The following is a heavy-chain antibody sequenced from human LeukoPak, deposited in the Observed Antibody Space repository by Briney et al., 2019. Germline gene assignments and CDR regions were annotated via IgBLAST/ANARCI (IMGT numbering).Heavy chain of an antibody. V-gene: IGHV1-69*04. D-gene: IGHD5-18*01. CDR1: GGTFSSSA. CDR3: ARDQGLTAPPPYGLDV. J-gene: IGHJ6*02. CDR2: VIPVLNIT. Sequence: SVKVSCKTSGGTFSSSAITWVRQAPGQGLEWMGRVIPVLNITRYTQKFQGRVTITADTSTSTVYMELSSLRSEETAVYYCARDQGLTAPPPYGLDVWGQGTTVIVSS.